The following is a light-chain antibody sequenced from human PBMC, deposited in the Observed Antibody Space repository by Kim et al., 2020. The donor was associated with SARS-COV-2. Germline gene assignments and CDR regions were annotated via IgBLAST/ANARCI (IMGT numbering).Light chain of an antibody. CDR2: EVN. Sequence: QSALTQPPSASGSPGQSVTISCTGTNSDVGGNNYVSWYQQHPGKAPKLMIYEVNKRPSGVPDRFSGSKSGNTASLTVSGLQAEDEADYYCSSYAGSSKWVFGGGTQLTVL. CDR3: SSYAGSSKWV. CDR1: NSDVGGNNY. V-gene: IGLV2-8*01. J-gene: IGLJ3*02.